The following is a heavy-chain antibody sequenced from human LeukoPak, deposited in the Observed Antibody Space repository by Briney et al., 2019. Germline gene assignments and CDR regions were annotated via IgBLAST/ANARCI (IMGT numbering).Heavy chain of an antibody. V-gene: IGHV3-21*01. CDR2: IISSSSYM. D-gene: IGHD7-27*01. CDR1: GFTFISST. Sequence: KSGGSLRLSCAASGFTFISSTMNWVGQAPGKGVEWVSSIISSSSYMYYADSVKGRFTISRDNTKNSLFLQMDSLRTEDTAVYYCVSDAMGTIPLIWCQGTLVAVSS. J-gene: IGHJ4*02. CDR3: VSDAMGTIPLI.